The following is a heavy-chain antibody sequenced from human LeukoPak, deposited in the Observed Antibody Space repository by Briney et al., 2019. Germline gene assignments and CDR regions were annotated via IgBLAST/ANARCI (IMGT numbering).Heavy chain of an antibody. CDR2: IKPDGSAE. Sequence: GWSLRLSCEASGFSFDTHWMNWVRQFPGGGLEWVANIKPDGSAEYYLDSVKGRFSISRDNVKNLVYLQLNSLRTEDTAVYYCSGRSGFSSIYWGQGTLVTVSS. V-gene: IGHV3-7*01. J-gene: IGHJ4*02. CDR3: SGRSGFSSIY. D-gene: IGHD2-2*01. CDR1: GFSFDTHW.